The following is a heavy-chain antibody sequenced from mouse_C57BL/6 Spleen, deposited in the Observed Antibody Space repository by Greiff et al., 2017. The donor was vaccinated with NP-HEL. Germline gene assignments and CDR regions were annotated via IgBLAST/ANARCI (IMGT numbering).Heavy chain of an antibody. V-gene: IGHV1-55*01. Sequence: QVQLQQPGAERGKTGASVKMSCKASGYTFTSYGIKWVKQRHGEGGEGRGDVYPGSGSTNYNEKFKSKATLTVDTSSSTAYMQLSSLTSEDSAVYYCARGGYGYEFAYWGQGTLVTVSA. J-gene: IGHJ3*01. CDR2: VYPGSGST. D-gene: IGHD2-2*01. CDR1: GYTFTSYG. CDR3: ARGGYGYEFAY.